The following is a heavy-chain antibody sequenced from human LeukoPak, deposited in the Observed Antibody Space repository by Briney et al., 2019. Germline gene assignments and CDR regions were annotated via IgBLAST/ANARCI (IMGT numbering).Heavy chain of an antibody. J-gene: IGHJ4*02. CDR2: INPNSGAT. V-gene: IGHV1-2*02. Sequence: ASVKVSCKASGYTFGFHFVHWVRQAPGQGLEWMGWINPNSGATKSSQTFQGRITLTRDMSITTAYMELSRLRSDDTAVYYCARGPDFGDYVLGYWGQGSRVTVSP. D-gene: IGHD2-21*02. CDR1: GYTFGFHF. CDR3: ARGPDFGDYVLGY.